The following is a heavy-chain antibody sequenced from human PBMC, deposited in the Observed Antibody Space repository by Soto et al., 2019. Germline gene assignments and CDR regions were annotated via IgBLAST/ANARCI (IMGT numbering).Heavy chain of an antibody. CDR3: VTTDSSGYYSH. CDR2: VNPADSDT. CDR1: GYIFTSYW. Sequence: GGSLKISCNASGYIFTSYWIGWVRQMPGIGLEWMGIVNPADSDTRYSPSFQGQVTVSADKSISTAYLQRGSLKASDTAMYYCVTTDSSGYYSHWGQGTSVTVS. D-gene: IGHD3-22*01. V-gene: IGHV5-51*01. J-gene: IGHJ4*02.